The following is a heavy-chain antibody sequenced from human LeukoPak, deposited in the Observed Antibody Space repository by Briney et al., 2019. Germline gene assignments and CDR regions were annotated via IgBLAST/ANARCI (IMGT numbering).Heavy chain of an antibody. CDR3: ARAPPSFSHLGWFDAFDI. CDR1: GGSISSYY. V-gene: IGHV4-59*12. CDR2: IYYSGST. Sequence: SETLSLTCTVSGGSISSYYWSWIRQPPGKGLEWIGYIYYSGSTNYNPSLKSRVTISVDTSKNQFSLKLSSVTPEDTAVYYCARAPPSFSHLGWFDAFDIWGQGTMVTVSS. D-gene: IGHD3/OR15-3a*01. J-gene: IGHJ3*02.